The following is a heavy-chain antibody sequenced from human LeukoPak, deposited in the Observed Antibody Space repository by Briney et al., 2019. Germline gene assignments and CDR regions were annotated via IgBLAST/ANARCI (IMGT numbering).Heavy chain of an antibody. CDR1: GGTFSSYA. Sequence: SVKVSCKASGGTFSSYAISWVRQAPGQGLEWMGGVIPIFGTANYAQKFQGRVTVTRDTSISTGYMELTRLRSDDTAVYYCTRGARGGGYEAFDFWGQGTLVTVSS. CDR2: VIPIFGTA. CDR3: TRGARGGGYEAFDF. D-gene: IGHD5-12*01. J-gene: IGHJ4*02. V-gene: IGHV1-69*05.